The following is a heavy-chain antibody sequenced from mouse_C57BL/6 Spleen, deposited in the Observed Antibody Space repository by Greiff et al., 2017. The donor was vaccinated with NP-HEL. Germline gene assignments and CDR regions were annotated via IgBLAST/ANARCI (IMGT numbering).Heavy chain of an antibody. CDR2: IDPSDSYT. V-gene: IGHV1-50*01. CDR1: GYTFTSYW. CDR3: ARKGDESDY. J-gene: IGHJ2*01. Sequence: VQLQQPGAELVKPGASVKLSCKASGYTFTSYWMQWVKQRPGQGLEWIGEIDPSDSYTNYNQKFKGKATLTVDTSSSTAYMQLSSLTSEDSAVYYCARKGDESDYWGQGTTLTVSS.